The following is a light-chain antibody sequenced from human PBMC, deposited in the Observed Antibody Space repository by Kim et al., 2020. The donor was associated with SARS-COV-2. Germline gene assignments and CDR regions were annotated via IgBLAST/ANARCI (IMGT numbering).Light chain of an antibody. CDR2: EVN. CDR1: SSDIV. CDR3: CSYEGTVV. Sequence: QSALTQPASVSGSPGQSITISCTGASSDIVSWYQHHPGEAPKLIIFEVNKRPSQISNRFSGSKSGNTPSLTIAGLQAEDEANYYCCSYEGTVVFGGGTQLTVL. J-gene: IGLJ2*01. V-gene: IGLV2-23*02.